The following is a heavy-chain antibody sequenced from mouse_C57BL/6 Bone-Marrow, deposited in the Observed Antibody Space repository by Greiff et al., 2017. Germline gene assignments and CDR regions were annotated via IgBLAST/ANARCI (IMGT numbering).Heavy chain of an antibody. CDR1: GYTFTSYW. Sequence: VKPGASVKMSCKASGYTFTSYWITWVKQRPGQGLEWIGDIYPGSGSTNYNEKFKSKATLTVDTSSSTAYMQLSSLTSEDSAVYYCARYYGSSGFAYWGQGTLVTVSA. D-gene: IGHD1-1*01. J-gene: IGHJ3*01. CDR3: ARYYGSSGFAY. CDR2: IYPGSGST. V-gene: IGHV1-55*01.